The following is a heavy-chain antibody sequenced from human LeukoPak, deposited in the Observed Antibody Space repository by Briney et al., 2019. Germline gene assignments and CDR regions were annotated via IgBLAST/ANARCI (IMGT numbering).Heavy chain of an antibody. CDR1: GGSISSYY. V-gene: IGHV4-4*07. Sequence: PSEALSLTCTVSGGSISSYYWSWIRQPAGGGLEWVGRMYVSGETNYNPSLASRLTMSLDTSKNHFSLRLSSATAADTAVYYCASGVQWTGNNYWGQGTLVTVSS. CDR3: ASGVQWTGNNY. J-gene: IGHJ1*01. CDR2: MYVSGET. D-gene: IGHD3/OR15-3a*01.